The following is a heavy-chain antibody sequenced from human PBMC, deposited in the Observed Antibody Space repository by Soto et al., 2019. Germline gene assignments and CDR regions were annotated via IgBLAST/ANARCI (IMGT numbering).Heavy chain of an antibody. J-gene: IGHJ6*03. V-gene: IGHV4-59*08. CDR2: IYHSGST. CDR1: SGSFRSYY. D-gene: IGHD6-13*01. Sequence: LSLTCTVSSGSFRSYYWSWIRQPPGKGLEWIGYIYHSGSTNYNPSLRSRVTMSVDTSKNQFSLRLTSVTATDTAVYYCVTNFQSAGISSSLNYYFYYMDVWGKGTTVTVSS. CDR3: VTNFQSAGISSSLNYYFYYMDV.